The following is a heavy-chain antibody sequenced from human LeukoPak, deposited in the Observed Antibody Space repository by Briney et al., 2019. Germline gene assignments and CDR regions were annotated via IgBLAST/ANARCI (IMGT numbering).Heavy chain of an antibody. Sequence: ASVKVSCKASGYTFTGYYMHWVRQAPGQGLEWMGWINPNSGGTNYAQKFQGRVTMTRDTSISTAYMELSRLRSDDTAVYYCARLVRGAAAGNNWFDPWGQGTLVTVSS. CDR2: INPNSGGT. V-gene: IGHV1-2*02. D-gene: IGHD6-13*01. J-gene: IGHJ5*02. CDR1: GYTFTGYY. CDR3: ARLVRGAAAGNNWFDP.